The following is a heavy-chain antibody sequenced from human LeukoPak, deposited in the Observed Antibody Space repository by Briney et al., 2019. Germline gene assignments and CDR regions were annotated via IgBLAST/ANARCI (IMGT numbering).Heavy chain of an antibody. CDR3: AKDRGRTWVQVAN. D-gene: IGHD2-15*01. CDR2: ISGSGGST. CDR1: GFTFSSDA. J-gene: IGHJ4*02. V-gene: IGHV3-23*01. Sequence: PGGSLRLSCIGTGFTFSSDAVAWVRQAPGKGLEWASGISGSGGSTYYADSVKGRFTISRDDSKSTLYLQMNSLRVEDTAVYYCAKDRGRTWVQVANWGQGTLVTVSS.